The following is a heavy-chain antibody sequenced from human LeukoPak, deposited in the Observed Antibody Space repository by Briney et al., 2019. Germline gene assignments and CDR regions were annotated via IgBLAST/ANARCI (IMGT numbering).Heavy chain of an antibody. V-gene: IGHV5-51*01. D-gene: IGHD3-3*01. CDR3: ARVRSGYSDY. CDR1: VTSVASYW. Sequence: GESLKISCKVSVTSVASYWIGWVRQMPGKGLEGMGIIDPSDSDTRYSPSFQGQITISADKTISTAHLQWSSPKASAPAIYYFARVRSGYSDYWGQGTLVTVSS. J-gene: IGHJ4*02. CDR2: IDPSDSDT.